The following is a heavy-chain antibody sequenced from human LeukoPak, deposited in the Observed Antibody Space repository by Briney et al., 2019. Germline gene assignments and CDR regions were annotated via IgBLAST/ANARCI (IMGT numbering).Heavy chain of an antibody. CDR3: ARSVADSDPVNDY. CDR2: IIPIFGTA. D-gene: IGHD6-19*01. J-gene: IGHJ4*02. CDR1: GGTFSSYA. V-gene: IGHV1-69*05. Sequence: GSSVKVSCKASGGTFSSYAISWVRQAPGQGLEWMGGIIPIFGTANYAQKFQGRVTMTRDMSTSTVYMELSSLRSEDTAVYYCARSVADSDPVNDYWGQGTLVTVSS.